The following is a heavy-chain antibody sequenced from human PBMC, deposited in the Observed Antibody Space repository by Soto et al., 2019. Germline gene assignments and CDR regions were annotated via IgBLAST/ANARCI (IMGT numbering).Heavy chain of an antibody. V-gene: IGHV1-46*01. CDR2: INPSGGST. J-gene: IGHJ5*02. CDR3: AGDSSSWYRANWFDP. D-gene: IGHD6-13*01. CDR1: GYTFTSYY. Sequence: GASVKVSCKASGYTFTSYYMHWVRQAPGQGLEWMGIINPSGGSTSYAQKFQGRVTMTRDTSTSTVYMELSSLRSEDTAVYYCAGDSSSWYRANWFDPWGQGTRVTVAS.